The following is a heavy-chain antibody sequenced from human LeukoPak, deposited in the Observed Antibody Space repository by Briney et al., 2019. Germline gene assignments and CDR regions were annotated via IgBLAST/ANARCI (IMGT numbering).Heavy chain of an antibody. V-gene: IGHV3-48*04. Sequence: PGGSLRLSCAASGFTFSSNSMNWVRQAPGKGLEWISYISSSSSTIYYADSVKGRFTISRDNAKNSLFLQMDSLRAEDTAVYYCARALNGFDIWGPGTLVTVSS. CDR2: ISSSSSTI. CDR1: GFTFSSNS. J-gene: IGHJ3*02. CDR3: ARALNGFDI.